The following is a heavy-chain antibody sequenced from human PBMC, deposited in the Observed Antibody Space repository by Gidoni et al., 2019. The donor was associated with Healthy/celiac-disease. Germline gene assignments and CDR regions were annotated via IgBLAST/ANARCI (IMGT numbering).Heavy chain of an antibody. CDR2: INHSGST. Sequence: VQLQQWGAGLLKPSETMSLTCAVYGRSFSGYYWSWIRQPPGKGLEWIGEINHSGSTNYNPSLKSRVTISVDTSKNQFSLKLSSVTAADTAVYYCARGASIEARFFDYWGQGTLVTVSS. CDR3: ARGASIEARFFDY. V-gene: IGHV4-34*01. D-gene: IGHD6-6*01. J-gene: IGHJ4*02. CDR1: GRSFSGYY.